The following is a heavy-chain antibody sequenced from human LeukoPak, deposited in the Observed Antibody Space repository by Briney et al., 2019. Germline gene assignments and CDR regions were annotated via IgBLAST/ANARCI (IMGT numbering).Heavy chain of an antibody. CDR2: IDPSDSYT. CDR3: ARHRRAYSSSSDFDY. D-gene: IGHD6-6*01. Sequence: GESLKISCKGSGYSFTNYWINWARQMPGKGLEWMGRIDPSDSYTNYSPSFQGHVTISADKSISTAYLQWSSLKASDTAMYYCARHRRAYSSSSDFDYWGQGTLVTVSS. J-gene: IGHJ4*02. CDR1: GYSFTNYW. V-gene: IGHV5-10-1*01.